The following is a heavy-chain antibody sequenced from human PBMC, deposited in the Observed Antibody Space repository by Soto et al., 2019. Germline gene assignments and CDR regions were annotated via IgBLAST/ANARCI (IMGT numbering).Heavy chain of an antibody. D-gene: IGHD2-15*01. CDR3: ARHSDCSGGSCYSEYFAVGNWFDP. CDR2: IYYSGST. CDR1: GGSISSGRYY. V-gene: IGHV4-39*01. Sequence: QLQLQESGPGLVKPSETLSLTCTVSGGSISSGRYYWGWIRQPPGKGLEWIGSIYYSGSTYSNPSLKSRVTISVDTSKNQFSLRLSSVTAEDTAVYYCARHSDCSGGSCYSEYFAVGNWFDPWGQGTLVTVSS. J-gene: IGHJ5*02.